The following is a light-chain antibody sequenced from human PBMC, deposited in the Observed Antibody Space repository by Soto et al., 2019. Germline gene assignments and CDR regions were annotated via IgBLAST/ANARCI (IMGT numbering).Light chain of an antibody. V-gene: IGLV1-44*01. Sequence: QSVLTQPPSASGTPGQRVSISCSGSSSNIGSHPVNWYQQLPGTAPKLLLYGDNQRPSGVPDRFSGSKSGTSASLTISGLQAEDEADYYCSSYTSSSTHYVFGTGTKVTVL. J-gene: IGLJ1*01. CDR2: GDN. CDR1: SSNIGSHP. CDR3: SSYTSSSTHYV.